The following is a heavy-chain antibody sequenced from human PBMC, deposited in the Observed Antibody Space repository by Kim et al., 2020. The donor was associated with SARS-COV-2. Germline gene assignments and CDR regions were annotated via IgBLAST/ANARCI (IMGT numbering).Heavy chain of an antibody. CDR2: IWYDGSNK. D-gene: IGHD3-9*01. CDR3: AKSDDILTGYSYFDY. J-gene: IGHJ4*02. V-gene: IGHV3-33*06. CDR1: GFTFSSYG. Sequence: GGSLRLSCAASGFTFSSYGMHWVRQAPGKGLEWVAVIWYDGSNKYYADSVKGRFTISRDNSKNTLYLQMNSLRAEDTAVYYCAKSDDILTGYSYFDYWGQGTLVTVSS.